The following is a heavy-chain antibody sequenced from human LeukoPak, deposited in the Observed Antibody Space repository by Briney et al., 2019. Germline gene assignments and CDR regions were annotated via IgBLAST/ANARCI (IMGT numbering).Heavy chain of an antibody. CDR3: ARGPTQYSSGWYGLDY. J-gene: IGHJ4*02. D-gene: IGHD6-19*01. CDR1: AFTFSSYW. V-gene: IGHV3-7*01. CDR2: IKEDGSEI. Sequence: GGSLRLSCEASAFTFSSYWMSWVRQAPGKGLEWVANIKEDGSEINYVDSVKGRFTISRDNAKNSLFLQMNSLRAEDTAVYYCARGPTQYSSGWYGLDYWGQGTLVTVSS.